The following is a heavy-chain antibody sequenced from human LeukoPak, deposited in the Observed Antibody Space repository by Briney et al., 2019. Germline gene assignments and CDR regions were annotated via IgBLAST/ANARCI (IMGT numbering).Heavy chain of an antibody. J-gene: IGHJ6*03. D-gene: IGHD6-6*01. CDR1: GYTFTGYY. Sequence: ASVKVSCKACGYTFTGYYMHWVRQAPGQGLEWMGWINPKSGGTNYAQKFQGRVTMTRDTSISTAYMELSRLRSDDTAVYYCARDRHSSSWLPLYYYMDVWGKGTTVTVSS. CDR2: INPKSGGT. CDR3: ARDRHSSSWLPLYYYMDV. V-gene: IGHV1-2*02.